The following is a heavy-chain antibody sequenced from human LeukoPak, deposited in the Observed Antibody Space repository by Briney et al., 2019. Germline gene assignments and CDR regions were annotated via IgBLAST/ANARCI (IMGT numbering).Heavy chain of an antibody. Sequence: ASVKRSCKASGYIFTGYFIHWVREAPGQGLEWMGWINPNSGGTNYAQKFQGRVTMTRDTSISTVYMELSRLRSDDTAVYYCARDERYDSSGYPFDSWGQGTLVTVSS. CDR3: ARDERYDSSGYPFDS. D-gene: IGHD3-22*01. CDR1: GYIFTGYF. J-gene: IGHJ4*02. V-gene: IGHV1-2*02. CDR2: INPNSGGT.